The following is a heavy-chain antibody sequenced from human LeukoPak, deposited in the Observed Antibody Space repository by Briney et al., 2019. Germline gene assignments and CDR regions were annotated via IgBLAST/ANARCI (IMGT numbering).Heavy chain of an antibody. CDR1: GGPMFSYY. J-gene: IGHJ6*03. CDR3: ARLKFYDSTGYSPGHYMDV. CDR2: FYPGVGT. D-gene: IGHD3-22*01. V-gene: IGHV4-4*07. Sequence: SETLSLTCTVPGGPMFSYYWSWIRQTAGKGLEWIGRFYPGVGTDYNPSLKSRVTMSVDTSKNQFALKLSAVTAADTAVYYCARLKFYDSTGYSPGHYMDVWGKGTTVTVSS.